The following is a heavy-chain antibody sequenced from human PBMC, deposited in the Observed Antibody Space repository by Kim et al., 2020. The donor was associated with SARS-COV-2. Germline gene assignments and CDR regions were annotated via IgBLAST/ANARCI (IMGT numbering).Heavy chain of an antibody. J-gene: IGHJ3*02. CDR2: IKSKTDGGTT. CDR3: TKQTQQVFAFDI. CDR1: GFTFSNAW. V-gene: IGHV3-15*01. D-gene: IGHD6-13*01. Sequence: GGSLRLSCAASGFTFSNAWMSWVRQAPGKGLEWVGRIKSKTDGGTTDYAVPVKGRFTIARDDSKNTLYLQMNSLKTEDTAVYYCTKQTQQVFAFDIWGQGTMVSVSS.